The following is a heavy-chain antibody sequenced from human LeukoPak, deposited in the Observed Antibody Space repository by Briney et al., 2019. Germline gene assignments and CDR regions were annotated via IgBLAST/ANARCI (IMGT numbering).Heavy chain of an antibody. CDR1: GGSFSGYY. V-gene: IGHV4-34*01. D-gene: IGHD3-10*01. Sequence: SETLSLTCAVYGGSFSGYYWSWIRQPPGKGLEWIGEINHSGSTNYNPSLKSRVTISVDTSKNQFSLKLSSVTAADTAVYYCARRYGSGSYSVRWFDPWGQGTLVTVSS. CDR3: ARRYGSGSYSVRWFDP. J-gene: IGHJ5*02. CDR2: INHSGST.